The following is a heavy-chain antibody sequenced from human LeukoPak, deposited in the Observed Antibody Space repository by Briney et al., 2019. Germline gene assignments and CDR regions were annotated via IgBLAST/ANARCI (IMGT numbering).Heavy chain of an antibody. CDR3: ANGYSYGINFDY. Sequence: GGSLRLSCAASGFTFSRYSMNWVRQAPGKGLEWVSSISISSNCIYYTDSVKGRCTISRDNGKNSLYLQMNSLRAEDTAVYYCANGYSYGINFDYWGQGTLVTVSS. J-gene: IGHJ4*02. D-gene: IGHD5-18*01. V-gene: IGHV3-21*01. CDR2: ISISSNCI. CDR1: GFTFSRYS.